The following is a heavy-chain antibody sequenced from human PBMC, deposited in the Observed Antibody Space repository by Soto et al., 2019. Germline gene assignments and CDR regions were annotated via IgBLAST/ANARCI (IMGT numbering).Heavy chain of an antibody. CDR2: MWFDGSRK. J-gene: IGHJ6*02. CDR1: GFSVSDFD. Sequence: QVQLVESGGGVVLPGRSLRLSCVASGFSVSDFDIHWVRQAPGKGLEWMAVMWFDGSRKYYADSVKGRFAISRDISKNTGYLQTNSLRADDTAVSFCARGPKRGTGGSRTKTNYSHYGMDGWCQGTRVTVSS. V-gene: IGHV3-33*01. CDR3: ARGPKRGTGGSRTKTNYSHYGMDG. D-gene: IGHD2-8*02.